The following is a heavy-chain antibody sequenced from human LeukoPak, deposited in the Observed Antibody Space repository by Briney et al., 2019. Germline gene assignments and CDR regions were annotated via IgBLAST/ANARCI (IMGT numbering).Heavy chain of an antibody. V-gene: IGHV5-51*01. CDR1: GYSFTSYW. CDR3: ARRTHTYYYDSSGYLEDYYFDY. CDR2: IYPGDSDT. D-gene: IGHD3-22*01. Sequence: GESLKISCKGSGYSFTSYWIGWVRQMPGKGLEWMGIIYPGDSDTRYSPSFQGQVTISADKSISTAYLQWSSLKASDTAMYYCARRTHTYYYDSSGYLEDYYFDYWGPGTLVTVSS. J-gene: IGHJ4*02.